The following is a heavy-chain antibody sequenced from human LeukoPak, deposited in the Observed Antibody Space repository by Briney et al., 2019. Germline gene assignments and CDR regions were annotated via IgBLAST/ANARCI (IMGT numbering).Heavy chain of an antibody. D-gene: IGHD1-26*01. CDR3: ARGTSLQSGSYYFDY. CDR2: INHSGST. Sequence: PSETLSLTCAVYGGSFSGYYWSWIRQPPGKGLEWIGEINHSGSTNYNPSLKSRVTISVDTSKNQFSLKLSSVTAADTAVYYCARGTSLQSGSYYFDYWGQGTLVTVSS. J-gene: IGHJ4*02. V-gene: IGHV4-34*01. CDR1: GGSFSGYY.